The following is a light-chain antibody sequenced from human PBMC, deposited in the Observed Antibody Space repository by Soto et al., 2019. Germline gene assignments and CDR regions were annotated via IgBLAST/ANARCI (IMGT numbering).Light chain of an antibody. CDR2: EVI. J-gene: IGLJ3*02. V-gene: IGLV2-14*01. CDR1: SSDVGGYNF. CDR3: YSYEGGRV. Sequence: QSALTQPASVSGSPGQSITISCTGTSSDVGGYNFVSWYQQHPGKAPKLMIYEVINRPSGISDRFSGSKSGNTASLTISGLQAEDEADYYCYSYEGGRVFGGGTKVTVL.